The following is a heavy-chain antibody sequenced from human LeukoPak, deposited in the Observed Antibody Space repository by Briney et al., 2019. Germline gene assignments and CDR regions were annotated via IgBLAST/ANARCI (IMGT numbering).Heavy chain of an antibody. Sequence: SETLSLTCAVYGGSFSGYYWSRIRQPPGKGLEWIGEINHSGSTNYNPSLKSRVTISVDTPKNQFSLKLSSVTAADTAVYYCARASSGWYNGLFYWGQGTLVTVSS. CDR2: INHSGST. CDR3: ARASSGWYNGLFY. D-gene: IGHD6-19*01. V-gene: IGHV4-34*01. J-gene: IGHJ4*02. CDR1: GGSFSGYY.